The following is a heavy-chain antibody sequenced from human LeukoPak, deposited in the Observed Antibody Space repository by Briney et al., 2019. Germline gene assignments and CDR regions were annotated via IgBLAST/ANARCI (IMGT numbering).Heavy chain of an antibody. CDR2: ISGSGENT. V-gene: IGHV3-23*01. D-gene: IGHD3-10*01. CDR3: AKTGAMVRGVITY. CDR1: GFTFINYG. J-gene: IGHJ4*02. Sequence: GGTLRLSCAASGFTFINYGMSWARQAPGKGLEWVSVISGSGENTYYADSVKGRFTISRDNFKNTLYLQMNSLRAEDTAVYYCAKTGAMVRGVITYWGQGTLVTVSS.